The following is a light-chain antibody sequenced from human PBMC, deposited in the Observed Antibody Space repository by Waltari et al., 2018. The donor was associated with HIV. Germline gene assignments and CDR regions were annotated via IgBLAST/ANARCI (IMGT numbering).Light chain of an antibody. CDR1: QSISAK. Sequence: EIVMTQSPPTLSVSPGQRVTLSCRASQSISAKVAWYQQRPGQAPRLLNCEAATRPTGIRVRFSGSWSGTEFTLTMSSLQSEDFATYFCQQYDDGPRGITFGQGTMLEIK. CDR3: QQYDDGPRGIT. V-gene: IGKV3-15*01. J-gene: IGKJ2*01. CDR2: EAA.